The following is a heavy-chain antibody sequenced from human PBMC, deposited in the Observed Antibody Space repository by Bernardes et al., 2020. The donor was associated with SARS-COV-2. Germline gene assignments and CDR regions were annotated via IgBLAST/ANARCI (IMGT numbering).Heavy chain of an antibody. J-gene: IGHJ4*02. V-gene: IGHV3-66*01. D-gene: IGHD4-17*01. Sequence: GGSLRLSCAASGLFAGNNYMSWVRQAPGKGLEWVSLLYRSDSTYYADSVKGRFTTSSDSSKNTMYLQMNSLRAEDTAVYYCARSRYGDPDYWGQGTLVTVSS. CDR3: ARSRYGDPDY. CDR2: LYRSDST. CDR1: GLFAGNNY.